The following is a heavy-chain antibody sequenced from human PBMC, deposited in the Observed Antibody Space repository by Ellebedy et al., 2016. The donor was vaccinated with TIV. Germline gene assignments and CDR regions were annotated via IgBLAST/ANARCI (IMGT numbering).Heavy chain of an antibody. J-gene: IGHJ4*02. D-gene: IGHD3-10*01. CDR3: AKGSFPFGDKSERIYSFQY. V-gene: IGHV4-4*07. CDR2: IYNNGDV. Sequence: MPSETLSLTCTVSGGSISSYHWSWIRQSAGKGLEWIGRIYNNGDVNYNPSLKSRVTMSVDTSKNLLSLRLSSVAAADTAVYYCAKGSFPFGDKSERIYSFQYWGQGTLVTVSS. CDR1: GGSISSYH.